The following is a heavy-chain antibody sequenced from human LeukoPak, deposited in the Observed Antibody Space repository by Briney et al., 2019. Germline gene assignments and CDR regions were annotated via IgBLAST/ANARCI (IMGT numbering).Heavy chain of an antibody. J-gene: IGHJ6*02. CDR3: ARDLDVVVPAALEYYYGMDV. Sequence: PGGSLRLSCAASGNYWMHWVRQAPGKGLEWVSAISGSSGSTYYADSVKGRSTISRDNSKNTLYLQMNSLRAEDTAVYYCARDLDVVVPAALEYYYGMDVWGQGTTVTVSS. V-gene: IGHV3-23*01. CDR1: GNYW. D-gene: IGHD2-2*01. CDR2: ISGSSGST.